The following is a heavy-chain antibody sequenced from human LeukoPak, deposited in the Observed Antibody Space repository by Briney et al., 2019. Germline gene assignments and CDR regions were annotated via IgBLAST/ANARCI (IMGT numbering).Heavy chain of an antibody. CDR3: AKPISGGLAVTADWFDP. Sequence: GGSLRLSCEASGFAFSFSAMTWVRQAPGTGLEWVSTINANAINTYSAASVKGRFTISRDNSKSTLYLQLNTLRAEDTAVYYCAKPISGGLAVTADWFDPWGQGTLVTVSS. CDR1: GFAFSFSA. D-gene: IGHD6-19*01. J-gene: IGHJ5*02. V-gene: IGHV3-23*01. CDR2: INANAINT.